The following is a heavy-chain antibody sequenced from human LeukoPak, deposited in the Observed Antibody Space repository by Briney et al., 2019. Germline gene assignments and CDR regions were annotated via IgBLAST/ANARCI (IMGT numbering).Heavy chain of an antibody. J-gene: IGHJ5*02. CDR1: GFTFSSYE. Sequence: GGSLRLSCAASGFTFSSYEMNWVRQAPGKGLEWVSYISSSGSTIYYADSVKGRFTISRDNAKNSLYLQMNSLRAEDTAVYYCARGESDDYYGSGQPWGQGTLVTVSS. D-gene: IGHD3-10*01. CDR3: ARGESDDYYGSGQP. V-gene: IGHV3-48*03. CDR2: ISSSGSTI.